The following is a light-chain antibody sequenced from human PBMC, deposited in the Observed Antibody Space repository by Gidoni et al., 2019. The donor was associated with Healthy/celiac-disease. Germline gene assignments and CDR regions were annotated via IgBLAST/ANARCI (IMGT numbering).Light chain of an antibody. CDR1: QSVSSSY. V-gene: IGKV3-20*01. J-gene: IGKJ1*01. Sequence: IVLTPSPGTLSLSPGESATLSCRASQSVSSSYLAWYQQKPGQAPRLLIYGASSRATGIPDRFSGSGSGTDFTLTISRLEPEDVAVYYCQQYGSSPWTFGQGTKVEIK. CDR3: QQYGSSPWT. CDR2: GAS.